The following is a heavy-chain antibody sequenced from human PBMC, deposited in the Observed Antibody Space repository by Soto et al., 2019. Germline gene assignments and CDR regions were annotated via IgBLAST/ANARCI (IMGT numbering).Heavy chain of an antibody. CDR3: ARDIGSGSYYAPGDY. V-gene: IGHV1-46*01. J-gene: IGHJ4*02. D-gene: IGHD3-10*01. Sequence: QVQLVQSGAEVKKPGASVKVSCKASGYTFTSYYMHLVRQAPGQGLEWMGIINPSAGSISYAKTIKGRVKMKRDTSTSTVYMELSRLRSEDTAVYYCARDIGSGSYYAPGDYWGQGTLVTVSS. CDR1: GYTFTSYY. CDR2: INPSAGSI.